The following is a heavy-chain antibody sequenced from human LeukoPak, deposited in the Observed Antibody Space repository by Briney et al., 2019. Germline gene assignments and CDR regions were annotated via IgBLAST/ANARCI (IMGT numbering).Heavy chain of an antibody. D-gene: IGHD5-18*01. CDR1: GGSISSGSYY. CDR2: IYTSGST. J-gene: IGHJ4*02. Sequence: PSQTLSLTCTVSGGSISSGSYYLSWIRQPAGKGLEWIGRIYTSGSTNYNPSLKSRVTISVDTSKNQFSLKLSSVTAADTAVYYCASSGYSYGPYYFDYWGQGTLVTVSS. V-gene: IGHV4-61*02. CDR3: ASSGYSYGPYYFDY.